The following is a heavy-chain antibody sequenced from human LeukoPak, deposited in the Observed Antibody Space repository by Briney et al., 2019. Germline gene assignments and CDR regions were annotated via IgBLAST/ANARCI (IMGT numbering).Heavy chain of an antibody. V-gene: IGHV3-7*01. D-gene: IGHD5-12*01. CDR1: GFSLSNYG. Sequence: GGSLRLSCAASGFSLSNYGMHWVRQAPGKGLEWVATIKQDGVDKYYVDSVKGRFTISRDTAKNSLYLQMNSLRAEDTAVYYCARDPSRYDLDYWGQGTLVTVSS. CDR3: ARDPSRYDLDY. J-gene: IGHJ4*02. CDR2: IKQDGVDK.